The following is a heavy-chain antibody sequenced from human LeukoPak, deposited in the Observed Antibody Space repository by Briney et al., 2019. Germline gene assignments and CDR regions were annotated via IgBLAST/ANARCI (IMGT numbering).Heavy chain of an antibody. CDR3: ARGVAEYYYGSGRAFDI. V-gene: IGHV3-7*01. Sequence: GGSLRLSCAASGFTFSSYWMSWVRQAPGKGLEWVANIKQDGSEKYYVDSVKGRFTISRDNAKNSLYLQMNSLRVEDTAVYYCARGVAEYYYGSGRAFDIWGQGTMVTVSS. CDR1: GFTFSSYW. J-gene: IGHJ3*02. CDR2: IKQDGSEK. D-gene: IGHD3-10*01.